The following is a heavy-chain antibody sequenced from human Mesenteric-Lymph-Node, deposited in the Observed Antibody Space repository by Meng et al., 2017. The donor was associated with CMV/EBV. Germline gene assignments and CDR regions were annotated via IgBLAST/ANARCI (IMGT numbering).Heavy chain of an antibody. D-gene: IGHD3-3*01. CDR1: GFTFSSYW. Sequence: GESLKISCAASGFTFSSYWMHWVRQAPGKGLVWVSRINSDGSDTSYADSVKGRFTISRDNAKNTLYLQMSSLRAEDTAVYYCARDPEDFWSGYYVDYWGQGTLVTVSS. CDR2: INSDGSDT. CDR3: ARDPEDFWSGYYVDY. J-gene: IGHJ4*02. V-gene: IGHV3-74*01.